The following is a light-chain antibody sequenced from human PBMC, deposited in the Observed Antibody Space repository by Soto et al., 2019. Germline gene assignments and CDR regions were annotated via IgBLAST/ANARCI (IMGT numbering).Light chain of an antibody. CDR2: DVS. Sequence: QSALTQPRAVSGSPGQSVTISCTGTSSDVGGYNDVCWYKQYPGKAPKLMIYDVSKRPPVDPDRFSGSKSGHTASLTVSGLQADDEAEYYGCSYAGSVIFGGGTKVTVL. CDR3: CSYAGSVI. J-gene: IGLJ2*01. V-gene: IGLV2-11*01. CDR1: SSDVGGYND.